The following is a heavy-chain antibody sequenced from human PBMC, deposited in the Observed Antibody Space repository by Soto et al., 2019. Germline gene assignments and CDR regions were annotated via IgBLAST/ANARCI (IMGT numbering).Heavy chain of an antibody. CDR3: ARAREGIVVVVAATPFDY. J-gene: IGHJ4*02. V-gene: IGHV3-21*01. Sequence: EVQLVESGGGLVKPGGSLRLSCAASGFTFSSYSMNWVRQAPGKGLEWVSSISSSSSYIYYADSVKGRFTISRDNAKNSLYLQMNSLRAEDTAVYYCARAREGIVVVVAATPFDYWGQGTLVTVSS. CDR1: GFTFSSYS. D-gene: IGHD2-15*01. CDR2: ISSSSSYI.